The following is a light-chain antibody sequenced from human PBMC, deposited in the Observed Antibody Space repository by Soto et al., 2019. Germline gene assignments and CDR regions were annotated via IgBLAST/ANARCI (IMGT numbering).Light chain of an antibody. Sequence: QSALTQSPSASGSPRQSVTISCTGTSSDVGAYKYVSWYQQYPGKAPKLMIYEVSKRPSGVPDRFSGSKSGNTASLTVSGLQAEDEADYYCTSYVGSNIWVFGGGTKLTVL. V-gene: IGLV2-8*01. CDR2: EVS. CDR1: SSDVGAYKY. CDR3: TSYVGSNIWV. J-gene: IGLJ3*02.